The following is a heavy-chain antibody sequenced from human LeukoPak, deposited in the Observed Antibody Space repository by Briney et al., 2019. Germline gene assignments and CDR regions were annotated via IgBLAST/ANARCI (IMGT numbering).Heavy chain of an antibody. J-gene: IGHJ5*02. V-gene: IGHV3-66*02. CDR2: IYSSGTT. CDR1: GFTASSNS. Sequence: GGSLRLSSAASGFTASSNSMSSVRPAPGERLERVSVIYSSGTTYYADSVKGRFTISRDNSKNTLYLQMNSLRVEDTAVYYCASSSWSRSNWFDPWGQGTLVTVSS. CDR3: ASSSWSRSNWFDP. D-gene: IGHD6-13*01.